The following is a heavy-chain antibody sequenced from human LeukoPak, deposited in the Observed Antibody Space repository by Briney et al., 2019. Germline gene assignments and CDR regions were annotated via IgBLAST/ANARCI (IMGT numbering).Heavy chain of an antibody. D-gene: IGHD3-16*02. CDR1: GGTFSSYA. J-gene: IGHJ4*02. CDR2: IIPIFGTA. CDR3: ASYSYYDYVWGSYRSHFDY. V-gene: IGHV1-69*13. Sequence: SVKVSCKASGGTFSSYAISWVRQAPGQGLEWMGGIIPIFGTANYAQKFQGRVTITADESTSTAYMELSSLRSEDAAVYYCASYSYYDYVWGSYRSHFDYWGQGTLVTVSS.